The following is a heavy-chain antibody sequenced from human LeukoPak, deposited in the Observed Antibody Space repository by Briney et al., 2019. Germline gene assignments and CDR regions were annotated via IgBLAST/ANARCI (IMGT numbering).Heavy chain of an antibody. CDR3: ASEWELRTEGYNWFDP. D-gene: IGHD1-26*01. Sequence: SEALSLTCAVSGGSISSSNWWSWVRQPPGKGLEWIGEIYHSGSTNYNPSLKSRVTISVDTSKNQFSLKLSSVTAADTAVYYCASEWELRTEGYNWFDPWGQGTLVTVSS. J-gene: IGHJ5*02. CDR1: GGSISSSNW. V-gene: IGHV4-4*02. CDR2: IYHSGST.